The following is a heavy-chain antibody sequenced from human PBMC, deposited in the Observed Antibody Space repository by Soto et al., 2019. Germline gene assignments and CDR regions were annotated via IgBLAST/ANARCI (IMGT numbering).Heavy chain of an antibody. CDR3: ATSYDSGFDP. J-gene: IGHJ5*02. D-gene: IGHD5-12*01. Sequence: QLQLVQSGADVKRPGASVRVSCEASGYPFAKYGISWIRQAPGQGLEWMGWIRPDNGNTEYAQKFQGRVSMTRDTSSNTAYLEVRSLRSDDTAMYYCATSYDSGFDPWGQGTLVSVSS. CDR2: IRPDNGNT. V-gene: IGHV1-18*04. CDR1: GYPFAKYG.